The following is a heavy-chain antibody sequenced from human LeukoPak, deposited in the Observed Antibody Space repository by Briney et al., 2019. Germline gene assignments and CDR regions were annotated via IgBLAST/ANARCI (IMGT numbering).Heavy chain of an antibody. CDR1: GGSFSGYY. Sequence: PSETLSLTCAVYGGSFSGYYWSWIRQPPGKGPEWIGEINHSGSTNYNPSLKSRVTISVDTSKNQFSLKLSSVTAADTAVYYCARGYYYYMDVWGKGTTVTVSS. J-gene: IGHJ6*03. CDR3: ARGYYYYMDV. CDR2: INHSGST. V-gene: IGHV4-34*01.